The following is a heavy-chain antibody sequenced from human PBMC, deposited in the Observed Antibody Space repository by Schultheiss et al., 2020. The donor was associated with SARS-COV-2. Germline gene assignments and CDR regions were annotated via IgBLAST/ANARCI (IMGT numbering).Heavy chain of an antibody. CDR2: LSPNSDTT. V-gene: IGHV3-21*01. CDR1: GFSFRTHT. J-gene: IGHJ3*02. CDR3: AAAGNAYYYWDAFDI. Sequence: GGSLRLSCAASGFSFRTHTMMWARQAPGKGLEWVTALSPNSDTTFIADSVRGRFTISRDNAKNSLYLQMNSLRAEDTAVYYCAAAGNAYYYWDAFDIWGQGTMVTVSS. D-gene: IGHD3-22*01.